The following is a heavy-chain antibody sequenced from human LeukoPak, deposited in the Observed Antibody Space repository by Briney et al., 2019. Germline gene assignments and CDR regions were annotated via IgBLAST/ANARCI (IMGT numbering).Heavy chain of an antibody. J-gene: IGHJ5*02. V-gene: IGHV3-7*01. CDR3: ARDYLIAARPHWFDP. CDR1: GFTFSSYW. CDR2: INQDGSEK. D-gene: IGHD6-6*01. Sequence: GGSLRLSCAASGFTFSSYWMSWVRQAPGKGLEWVANINQDGSEKYYVDSVKGRFTISRDNAKKSLYLQMNSLRAEDTAVYYCARDYLIAARPHWFDPWGQGTLVTVSS.